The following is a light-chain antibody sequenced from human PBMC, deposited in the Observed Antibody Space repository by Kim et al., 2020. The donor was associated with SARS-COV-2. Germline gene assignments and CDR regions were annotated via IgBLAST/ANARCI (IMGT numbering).Light chain of an antibody. V-gene: IGKV3-11*01. CDR1: QSISVD. CDR3: QQRNNWPPAVT. CDR2: DAS. Sequence: PGESATLSCRASQSISVDVDWYQHKPGQAPRLLIYDASNRATGIPDRFCGSGSGTDFTLTISSLEPEDFAIYYCQQRNNWPPAVTFGGGTKVDIK. J-gene: IGKJ4*01.